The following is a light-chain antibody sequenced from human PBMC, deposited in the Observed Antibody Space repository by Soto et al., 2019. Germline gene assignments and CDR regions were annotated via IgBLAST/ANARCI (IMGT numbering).Light chain of an antibody. CDR1: QSVSSSF. Sequence: ELVLTQSPGTLSLSPGERATLSCRASQSVSSSFLAWYQQKPGQAPRRLIYGASSRAPGIRDRFSGSGSGTAFSLTISRLEPNKFGVYYWQEYGCSPPLTFGGGTKVEIK. J-gene: IGKJ4*01. V-gene: IGKV3-20*01. CDR2: GAS. CDR3: QEYGCSPPLT.